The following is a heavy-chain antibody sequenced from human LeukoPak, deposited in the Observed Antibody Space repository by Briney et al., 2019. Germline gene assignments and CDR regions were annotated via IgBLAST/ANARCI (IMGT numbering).Heavy chain of an antibody. CDR3: ARDGNYGDYDAFDI. Sequence: PSETLSLTCSVSGGSINSYHWSWLRQPPGKGLEWIGYIYYSGSPKYNPSLKSRATISVDTSKSQFSLNVSSVTAADTAVYYCARDGNYGDYDAFDIWGQGTMVTVSS. J-gene: IGHJ3*02. V-gene: IGHV4-59*12. D-gene: IGHD4-17*01. CDR2: IYYSGSP. CDR1: GGSINSYH.